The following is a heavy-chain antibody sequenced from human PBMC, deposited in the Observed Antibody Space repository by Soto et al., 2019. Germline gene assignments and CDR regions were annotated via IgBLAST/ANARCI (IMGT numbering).Heavy chain of an antibody. J-gene: IGHJ4*02. CDR3: TTEFDYYDSSGYYCATDY. D-gene: IGHD3-22*01. Sequence: SVSNAWMNWVRQAPGKGLEWVGRIKSKTDGGTTDYAAPVKGRFTISRDDSKDTLYLQMNSLKTEDTAVYYCTTEFDYYDSSGYYCATDYWGQGALVTVSS. V-gene: IGHV3-15*07. CDR2: IKSKTDGGTT. CDR1: SVSNAW.